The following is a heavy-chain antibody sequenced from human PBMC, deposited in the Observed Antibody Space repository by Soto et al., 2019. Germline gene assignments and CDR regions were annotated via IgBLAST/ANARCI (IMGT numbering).Heavy chain of an antibody. V-gene: IGHV3-74*01. Sequence: EVQLVESGGGLVQPGGSLRLSCAASGFTFSSYWMHWVRQAPGKGLVWVSRINSDGSSTSYADSVKGRFNISRDNAKNTLYLEMNSLRAEDTAVYYCARGRLRSYNWFDPWGQGTLVTVSS. D-gene: IGHD4-17*01. CDR2: INSDGSST. CDR3: ARGRLRSYNWFDP. J-gene: IGHJ5*02. CDR1: GFTFSSYW.